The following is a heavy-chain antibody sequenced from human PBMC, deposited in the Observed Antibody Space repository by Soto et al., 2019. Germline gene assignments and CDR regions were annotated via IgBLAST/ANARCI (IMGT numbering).Heavy chain of an antibody. V-gene: IGHV4-59*01. D-gene: IGHD3-22*01. CDR1: GGSISSYY. Sequence: SETLSRTCTVSGGSISSYYWSWIRQPPGKGLEWIGYIYYSGSTNYNPSLKSRVTISVDTSKNQFSLKLSSVTAADTAVYYCARVGYYYASSGYFTFDYWGQGTLVTVSS. J-gene: IGHJ4*02. CDR2: IYYSGST. CDR3: ARVGYYYASSGYFTFDY.